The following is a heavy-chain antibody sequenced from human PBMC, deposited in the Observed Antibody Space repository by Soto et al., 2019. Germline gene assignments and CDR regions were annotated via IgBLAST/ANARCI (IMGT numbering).Heavy chain of an antibody. V-gene: IGHV1-24*01. CDR2: FDPEDGET. D-gene: IGHD3-22*01. CDR3: ATGENYYDSSGYSVFHY. Sequence: ASVKVSCKVSGYTLTELSMHWVRQAPGKGLEWMGGFDPEDGETIYAQKFQGRVTMTEDTSTDTAYMELSSLRSEDTAVYYCATGENYYDSSGYSVFHYWGQGTLVTVSS. J-gene: IGHJ4*02. CDR1: GYTLTELS.